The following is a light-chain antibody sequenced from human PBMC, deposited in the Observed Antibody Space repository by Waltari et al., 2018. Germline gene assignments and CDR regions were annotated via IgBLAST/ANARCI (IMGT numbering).Light chain of an antibody. J-gene: IGKJ4*01. V-gene: IGKV3-11*01. CDR3: QQPPLT. CDR2: DAS. Sequence: EIVLTQSPGTLSLSPGERATLSCRASQSISSHLAWYQQKPGQAPRLLICDASKRATDIPARFSGSGSGTDFTLTISSLEPEDVAVYYCQQPPLTFGGGTKVEI. CDR1: QSISSH.